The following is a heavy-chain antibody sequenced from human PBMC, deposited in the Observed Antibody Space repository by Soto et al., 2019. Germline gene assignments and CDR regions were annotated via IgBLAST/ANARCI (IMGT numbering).Heavy chain of an antibody. Sequence: SETLSLTCTASGGSISSSSYYWGWIRQPPGKGLEWIGSIYYSGNTYYNPSLKSRVTMFVDTSKNQFSLKLSSVAAADTAVYHCAVHLYFFTRLNRFAPPGQGILDIGSS. CDR2: IYYSGNT. D-gene: IGHD3-3*01. CDR3: AVHLYFFTRLNRFAP. V-gene: IGHV4-39*01. J-gene: IGHJ5*02. CDR1: GGSISSSSYY.